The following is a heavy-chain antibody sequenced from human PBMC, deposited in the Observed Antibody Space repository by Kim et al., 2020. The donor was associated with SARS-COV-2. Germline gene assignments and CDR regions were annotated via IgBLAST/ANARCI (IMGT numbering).Heavy chain of an antibody. J-gene: IGHJ4*02. Sequence: WGSLRLSCAASGFTFSSYSMNWVRQAPGKGLEWVSYISSSSSTIYYADSVKGRFTISRDNAKNSLYLQMNSLRDEDTAVYYCASWFGGYYDSSGSGYWGQGTLVTVSS. CDR1: GFTFSSYS. D-gene: IGHD3-22*01. CDR3: ASWFGGYYDSSGSGY. V-gene: IGHV3-48*02. CDR2: ISSSSSTI.